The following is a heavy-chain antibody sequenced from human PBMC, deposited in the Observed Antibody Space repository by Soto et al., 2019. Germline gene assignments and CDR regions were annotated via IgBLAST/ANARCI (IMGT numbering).Heavy chain of an antibody. J-gene: IGHJ6*02. CDR3: ARRDKAVHYYYGMDV. CDR2: IDPSDSYT. V-gene: IGHV5-10-1*01. D-gene: IGHD5-18*01. Sequence: PGESLKISCKGSGYSFTSYWISWVRQMPGKGLEWMGRIDPSDSYTNYSPSFQGHVTISADKSISTAYLQWSSLKASDTAMYYCARRDKAVHYYYGMDVWGQGTTVTVSS. CDR1: GYSFTSYW.